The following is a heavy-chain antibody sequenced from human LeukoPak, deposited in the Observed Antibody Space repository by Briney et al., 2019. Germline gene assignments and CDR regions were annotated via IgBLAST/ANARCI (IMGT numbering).Heavy chain of an antibody. CDR2: INPNSGGT. J-gene: IGHJ6*02. V-gene: IGHV1-2*06. Sequence: ASVKVSFTASGYTFTGYYMHWVRQAPGQGLEWMGRINPNSGGTNYAQKFQGRVTMTRDTSISTAYMELSRLRSDDTAVYYCARDLGDFWSGDTYYYGMDVWGQGTTVTVSS. D-gene: IGHD3-3*01. CDR1: GYTFTGYY. CDR3: ARDLGDFWSGDTYYYGMDV.